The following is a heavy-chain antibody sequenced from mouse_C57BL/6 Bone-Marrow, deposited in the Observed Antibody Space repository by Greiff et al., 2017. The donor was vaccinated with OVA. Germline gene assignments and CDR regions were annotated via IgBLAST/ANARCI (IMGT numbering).Heavy chain of an antibody. J-gene: IGHJ4*01. V-gene: IGHV1-15*01. CDR1: GYTFTDYE. Sequence: VQLQESGAELVRPGASVTLSCKASGYTFTDYEMHWVKQTPVHGLEWIGAIDPETGGTAYNQKFKGKAILTADKSSSTAYMELRSLTSEDSAVYYCTRSAMDYWGQGTSVTVSS. CDR2: IDPETGGT. CDR3: TRSAMDY.